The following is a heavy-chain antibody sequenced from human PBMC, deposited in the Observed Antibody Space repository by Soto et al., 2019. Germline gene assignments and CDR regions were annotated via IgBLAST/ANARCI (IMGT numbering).Heavy chain of an antibody. CDR2: IYYSGST. Sequence: SETLSLTCTVSGGSISSYYWSWIRQPPGKGLEWIGYIYYSGSTNYNPSLKSRVTISVDTSKNQFSLKLSSVTAADTAVYYCARRYGGNFDYWGQGTLVTIS. CDR1: GGSISSYY. V-gene: IGHV4-59*01. CDR3: ARRYGGNFDY. D-gene: IGHD3-16*01. J-gene: IGHJ4*02.